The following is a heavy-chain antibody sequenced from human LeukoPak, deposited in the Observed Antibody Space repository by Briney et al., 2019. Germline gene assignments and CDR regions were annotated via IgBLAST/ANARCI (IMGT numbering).Heavy chain of an antibody. V-gene: IGHV4-59*01. Sequence: SETLSLTCTVSGGSISTYYWSWIRQPPGKGLEWIGYIYYSGRANYNPSLKSRVTISVDTSKNQFSLKLSSVTAADTAVFYCAGSYGSGNYFDYWGQGTLVTVSS. CDR2: IYYSGRA. CDR1: GGSISTYY. CDR3: AGSYGSGNYFDY. D-gene: IGHD3-10*01. J-gene: IGHJ4*02.